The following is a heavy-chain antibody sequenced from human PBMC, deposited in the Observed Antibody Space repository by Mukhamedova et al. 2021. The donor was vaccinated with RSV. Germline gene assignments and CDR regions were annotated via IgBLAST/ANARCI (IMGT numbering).Heavy chain of an antibody. J-gene: IGHJ4*02. CDR2: INPSGGST. V-gene: IGHV1-46*01. CDR3: AREHLAGGCNY. D-gene: IGHD2-8*01. Sequence: GIINPSGGSTSYAQKFQGRVTMTRDTSTSTVYMELSSLRSEDTAVYYCAREHLAGGCNYWGQGTLVTVSS.